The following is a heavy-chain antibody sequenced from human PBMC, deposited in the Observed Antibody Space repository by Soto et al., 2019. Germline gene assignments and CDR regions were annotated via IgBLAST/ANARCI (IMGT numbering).Heavy chain of an antibody. V-gene: IGHV1-2*04. CDR3: ARSAFGVTQGIGRAFDV. CDR2: INPNAGGS. Sequence: QVQLVQSGAEVKKPGTSVKVSCKTSGYTFTAFYIHWVRQAPGQGLEWLGWINPNAGGSKSPQRFQGSVTLTRETSTNTAYLELTGLTSADAAVYFCARSAFGVTQGIGRAFDVWGPGTIVDVS. J-gene: IGHJ3*01. CDR1: GYTFTAFY. D-gene: IGHD3-3*01.